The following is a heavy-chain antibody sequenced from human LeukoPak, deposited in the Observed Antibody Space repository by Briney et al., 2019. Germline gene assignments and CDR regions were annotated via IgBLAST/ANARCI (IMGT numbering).Heavy chain of an antibody. J-gene: IGHJ3*02. D-gene: IGHD3-10*01. V-gene: IGHV1-58*01. CDR1: GFTFTTSA. CDR3: SYGSGGYAFDI. CDR2: IVVASGKT. Sequence: SVKVSCKASGFTFTTSAVQWVRQARGQRLEWIGWIVVASGKTNYAQKFQERVTITRDMSTSTSYMELSSLRSEDTAVYYCSYGSGGYAFDIWGQGTMLTVSS.